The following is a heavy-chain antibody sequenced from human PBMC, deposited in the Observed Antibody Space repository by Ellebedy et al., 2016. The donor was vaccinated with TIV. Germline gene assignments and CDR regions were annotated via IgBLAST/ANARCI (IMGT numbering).Heavy chain of an antibody. V-gene: IGHV1-18*01. CDR2: SSPYTGKT. J-gene: IGHJ5*02. CDR3: ARDRSAEEQRLVIRFDP. D-gene: IGHD6-19*01. CDR1: GYTFTKSG. Sequence: AASVKVSCKTSGYTFTKSGISWVRQAPGQGLEWMGWSSPYTGKTNYAQKLQGRVTMTTDTSTSTAYMELRSLRPYDTAVYYCARDRSAEEQRLVIRFDPWGQGTLVTVSS.